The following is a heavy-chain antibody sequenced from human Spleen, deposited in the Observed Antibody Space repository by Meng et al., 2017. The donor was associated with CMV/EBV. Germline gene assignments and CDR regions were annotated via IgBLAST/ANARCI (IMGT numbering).Heavy chain of an antibody. CDR3: ARDGRGYSYGYAFDI. D-gene: IGHD5-18*01. J-gene: IGHJ3*02. CDR2: INHSGST. Sequence: SETLSLTCAVYGGSFSGYYWNWIRQPPGKGLEWIGEINHSGSTNYNPSLKSRVTISVDTSKNQFSLKLSSVTAADTAVYYCARDGRGYSYGYAFDIWGQGTMVTVSS. V-gene: IGHV4-34*01. CDR1: GGSFSGYY.